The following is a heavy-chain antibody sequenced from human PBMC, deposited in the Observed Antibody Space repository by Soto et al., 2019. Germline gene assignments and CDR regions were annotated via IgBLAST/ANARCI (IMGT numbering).Heavy chain of an antibody. V-gene: IGHV1-69*01. CDR1: GGTFSSYA. CDR3: ARGGYSSSYRLDY. Sequence: QVQLVQSGAEVKKPGSSVKVSCKASGGTFSSYAMSWVRQRPGQGLEWMGGIMPIIGTANYAQKFQGRVTITADESTSTAYRELSSLRSEDTAVYYCARGGYSSSYRLDYWGQGTLVTVSS. D-gene: IGHD6-6*01. CDR2: IMPIIGTA. J-gene: IGHJ4*02.